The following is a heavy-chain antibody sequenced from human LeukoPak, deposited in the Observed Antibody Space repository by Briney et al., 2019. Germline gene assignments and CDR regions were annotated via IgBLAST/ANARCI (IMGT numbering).Heavy chain of an antibody. V-gene: IGHV1-2*02. Sequence: ASVKVSCKASGYTFTDYYIHWVRQAPGQGLEWMGWLNPNSGGTSFAQHFQGRVAMTRDTSITTAYMDLSRLRSDDTAVYYCARASFGELMDVWGQGTTVTVSS. J-gene: IGHJ6*02. CDR1: GYTFTDYY. D-gene: IGHD3-10*01. CDR2: LNPNSGGT. CDR3: ARASFGELMDV.